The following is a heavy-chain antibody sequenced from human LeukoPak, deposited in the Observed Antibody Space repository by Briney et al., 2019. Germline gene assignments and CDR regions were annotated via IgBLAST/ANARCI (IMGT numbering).Heavy chain of an antibody. V-gene: IGHV3-23*01. CDR2: ISGSGGST. D-gene: IGHD2-21*02. CDR3: AKPCDIGGDYYYGMDV. Sequence: GGSLRLSCAASGFTFSSYAMSWVRQAPGKGLEWVSAISGSGGSTYYADSVKGRFTISRDNSKNTLYLQMNSLRAEDTAVYYCAKPCDIGGDYYYGMDVWGQGTTVTVSS. J-gene: IGHJ6*02. CDR1: GFTFSSYA.